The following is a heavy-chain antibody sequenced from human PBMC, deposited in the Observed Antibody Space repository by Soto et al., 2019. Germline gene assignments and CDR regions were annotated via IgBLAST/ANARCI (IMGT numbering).Heavy chain of an antibody. CDR1: GFTFSSYD. V-gene: IGHV3-13*01. Sequence: GGSLRLSCAASGFTFSSYDMHWVRQATGKGLEWVSAIGTAGDTYYPGSVKGRFTISRENAKNSLYLQMNSLRAEDTAVYYCARDRGPASSGHFDYWGQGTLVTVS. CDR3: ARDRGPASSGHFDY. J-gene: IGHJ4*02. D-gene: IGHD6-25*01. CDR2: IGTAGDT.